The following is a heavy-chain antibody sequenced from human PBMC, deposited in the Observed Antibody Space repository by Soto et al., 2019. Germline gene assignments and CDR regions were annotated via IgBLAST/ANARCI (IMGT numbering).Heavy chain of an antibody. CDR1: GGSISSYY. CDR3: ARRIRIRDGDFHIFDY. D-gene: IGHD4-17*01. J-gene: IGHJ4*02. V-gene: IGHV4-59*08. Sequence: PSETLSLTCTVSGGSISSYYWSWIRQPPGKGLEWIGYIYYSGSTNYNPSLKSRVTISVDTSKNQFSLKLSSVTAADTAVYYCARRIRIRDGDFHIFDYWGQGTLVTVSS. CDR2: IYYSGST.